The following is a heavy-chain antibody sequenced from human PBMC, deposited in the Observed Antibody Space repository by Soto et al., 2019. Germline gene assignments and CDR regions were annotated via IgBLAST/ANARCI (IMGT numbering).Heavy chain of an antibody. J-gene: IGHJ4*02. V-gene: IGHV6-1*01. Sequence: SQTLSLTCAISGDSVSSNSAAWNLIRQSPSRGLEWLGRTYYRSKWYNDYAVSVRSRITINPDTSKNHFSLQLNSVTPEDTAVYYCARLAPGGSGGGGDYWGQGTLVTVSS. D-gene: IGHD6-19*01. CDR3: ARLAPGGSGGGGDY. CDR2: TYYRSKWYN. CDR1: GDSVSSNSAA.